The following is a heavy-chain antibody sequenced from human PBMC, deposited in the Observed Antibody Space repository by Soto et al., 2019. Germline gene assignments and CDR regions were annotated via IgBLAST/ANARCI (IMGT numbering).Heavy chain of an antibody. D-gene: IGHD6-19*01. CDR2: ISGSGGST. J-gene: IGHJ4*02. CDR1: GFTFSSYA. Sequence: EVQLLESGGGLVQPGGSLRLSCAASGFTFSSYAMNWVRHAPGKGLEWVSVISGSGGSTYYADSVKGRFTISRDNAKNTVYLQMISLRAEDTAVYYCASRSSGWYFDYWGQGPLVTVSS. CDR3: ASRSSGWYFDY. V-gene: IGHV3-23*01.